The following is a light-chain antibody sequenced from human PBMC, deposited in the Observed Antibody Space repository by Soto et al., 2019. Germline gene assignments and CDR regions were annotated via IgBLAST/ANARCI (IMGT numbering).Light chain of an antibody. CDR2: EVS. J-gene: IGLJ1*01. CDR1: SSDVGGYNY. Sequence: QSALTQPASVSGSPGQSITISCTGTSSDVGGYNYVSWYQQHPGKAPKLIIYEVSNRPSGLSNRFSGSKSGNTASLTISGLQAEDEADYYCSSFTSSSTLPYVFGTGTKLTVL. CDR3: SSFTSSSTLPYV. V-gene: IGLV2-14*01.